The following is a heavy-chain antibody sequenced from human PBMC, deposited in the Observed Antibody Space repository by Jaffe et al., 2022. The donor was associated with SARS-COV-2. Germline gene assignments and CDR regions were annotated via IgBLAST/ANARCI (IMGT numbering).Heavy chain of an antibody. CDR1: GYTFTSYG. J-gene: IGHJ6*02. V-gene: IGHV1-18*01. CDR2: ISAYNGNT. CDR3: ARDGIGGFPEAASYYYYGMDV. D-gene: IGHD1-26*01. Sequence: QVQLVQSGAEVKKPGASVKVSCKASGYTFTSYGISWVRQAPGQGLEWMGWISAYNGNTNYAQKLQGRVTMTTDTSTSTAYMELRSLRSDDTAVYYCARDGIGGFPEAASYYYYGMDVWGQGTTVTVSS.